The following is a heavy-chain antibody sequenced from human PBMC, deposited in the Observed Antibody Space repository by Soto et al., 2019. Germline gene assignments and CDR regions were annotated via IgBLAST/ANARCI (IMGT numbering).Heavy chain of an antibody. V-gene: IGHV3-23*04. CDR1: GFTFSNYG. D-gene: IGHD6-13*01. Sequence: EVQLVQSGGGLVQPGGSLRLSCAASGFTFSNYGMSWVRQTPGMGLEWVSGISGSGGITYYADSVKGRFTISRDNSKNPLYLHMHSLRAEATAVYYCATLRSSARPPHYWGQGTLVTVSS. CDR2: ISGSGGIT. CDR3: ATLRSSARPPHY. J-gene: IGHJ4*02.